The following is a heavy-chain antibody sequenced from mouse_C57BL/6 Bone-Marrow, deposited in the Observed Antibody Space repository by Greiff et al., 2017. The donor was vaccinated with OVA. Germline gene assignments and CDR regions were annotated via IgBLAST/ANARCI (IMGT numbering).Heavy chain of an antibody. CDR2: IRSKSNNYAT. J-gene: IGHJ1*03. Sequence: DVKLVESGGGLVQPKGSLKLSCAASGFSFNTYAMNWVRQAPGKGLEWVARIRSKSNNYATYYADSVKDRFTISRDDSESMLYLQMNNLKTEDTAMYYCVRHDEYFDVWGTGTTVTVSS. CDR1: GFSFNTYA. CDR3: VRHDEYFDV. V-gene: IGHV10-1*01.